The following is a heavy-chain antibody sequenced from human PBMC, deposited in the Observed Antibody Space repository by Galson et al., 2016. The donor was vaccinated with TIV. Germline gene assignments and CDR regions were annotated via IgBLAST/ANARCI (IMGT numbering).Heavy chain of an antibody. J-gene: IGHJ6*02. CDR1: GYSITSGYY. Sequence: LTCAVSGYSITSGYYWGWIRQPPGKGLEWIGSIYYSGNIYSNPSLKSRLTISLDTSQNHISLKLNSVTAADTAVYYCAREGSTVTMHHYFGLDVWGQGATVIVSS. CDR2: IYYSGNI. V-gene: IGHV4-38-2*02. D-gene: IGHD4-17*01. CDR3: AREGSTVTMHHYFGLDV.